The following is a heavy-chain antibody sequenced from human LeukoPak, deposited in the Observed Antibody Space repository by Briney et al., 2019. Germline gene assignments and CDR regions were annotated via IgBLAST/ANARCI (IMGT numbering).Heavy chain of an antibody. D-gene: IGHD3-22*01. CDR3: ARSSDTYYYDSSGYIYFQH. V-gene: IGHV4-39*01. J-gene: IGHJ1*01. Sequence: PSETLSLTCTVSGGSISSSSYYWGWIRQPPGKGLEWIGSIYYSGSTYYNPSLKSRVTISVDTSKNQFSLKLSSVTAADTAAYYCARSSDTYYYDSSGYIYFQHWGQGTLVTVSS. CDR2: IYYSGST. CDR1: GGSISSSSYY.